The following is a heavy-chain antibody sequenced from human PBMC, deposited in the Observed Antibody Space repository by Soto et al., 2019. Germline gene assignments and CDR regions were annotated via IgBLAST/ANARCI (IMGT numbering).Heavy chain of an antibody. CDR3: ARVSADIVVVPAAIGFDY. V-gene: IGHV4-38-2*01. J-gene: IGHJ4*02. CDR2: IYHSGST. Sequence: SETLSLTCAFSGYSIISGYYWGWIRQPPGKGLEWIGSIYHSGSTYYNPSLKSRVTISVDTSKNQFSLKLSSVTAADTAVYYCARVSADIVVVPAAIGFDYWGQGTLVTVPS. D-gene: IGHD2-2*02. CDR1: GYSIISGYY.